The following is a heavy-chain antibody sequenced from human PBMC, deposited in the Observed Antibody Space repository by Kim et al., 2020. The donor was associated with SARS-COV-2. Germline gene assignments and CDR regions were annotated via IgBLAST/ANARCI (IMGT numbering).Heavy chain of an antibody. CDR3: ARAGAYSGCDYNAFDI. J-gene: IGHJ3*02. D-gene: IGHD5-12*01. CDR2: ISYDGSTT. CDR1: GFTFSSYA. V-gene: IGHV3-30*04. Sequence: GGSLRLSCAASGFTFSSYAMHWVRQAPGKGLVWVAVISYDGSTTYYVDSVKGRFTISRDNSRNTLSLQMNGLRAEDTAVYYCARAGAYSGCDYNAFDIW.